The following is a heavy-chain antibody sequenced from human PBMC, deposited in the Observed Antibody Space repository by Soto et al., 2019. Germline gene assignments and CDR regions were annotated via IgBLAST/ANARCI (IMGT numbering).Heavy chain of an antibody. CDR2: IYWDDDT. V-gene: IGHV2-5*02. J-gene: IGHJ5*02. Sequence: ESGPTLVNPTQTLTLTCTFSGFSLSTSGVGVGWIRQPPGKALEWLALIYWDDDTRYSPSLKSRLTITKDTSKNQVVLTMTNMDPVDTAMYYCAQRRDRDWNDDGWFDPWGQGTLVTVSS. CDR3: AQRRDRDWNDDGWFDP. D-gene: IGHD1-1*01. CDR1: GFSLSTSGVG.